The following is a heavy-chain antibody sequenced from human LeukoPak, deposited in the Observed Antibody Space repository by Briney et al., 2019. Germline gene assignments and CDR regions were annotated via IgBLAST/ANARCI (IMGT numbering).Heavy chain of an antibody. CDR2: IHYSGST. CDR1: DGSISTFY. V-gene: IGHV4-59*01. D-gene: IGHD6-19*01. Sequence: PSETLSLTCIVSDGSISTFYWSWIRHPPGKGLEWIGYIHYSGSTKYNPPLKSRVTISVDTSKSQFSLNLDSVTAADTAVYFCARGRSVKYKFYYFDYWGQGTLVTVSS. CDR3: ARGRSVKYKFYYFDY. J-gene: IGHJ4*02.